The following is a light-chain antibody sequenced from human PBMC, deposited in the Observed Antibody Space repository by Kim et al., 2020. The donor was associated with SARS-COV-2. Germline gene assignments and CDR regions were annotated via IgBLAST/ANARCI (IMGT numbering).Light chain of an antibody. Sequence: DIQMTQSPSSVSASVGDRVTITCRASQDIKNWLAWYQQKPGKAPNLLISAASSLQSWVPSRFSGAGSGTDFTLTISGLQPEDSATYYCQQAKDFPITFGQGTRLEIK. V-gene: IGKV1-12*01. CDR3: QQAKDFPIT. J-gene: IGKJ5*01. CDR1: QDIKNW. CDR2: AAS.